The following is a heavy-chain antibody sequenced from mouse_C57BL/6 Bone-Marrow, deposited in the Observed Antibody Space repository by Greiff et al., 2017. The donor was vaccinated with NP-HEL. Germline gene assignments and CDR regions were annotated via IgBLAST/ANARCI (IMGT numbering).Heavy chain of an antibody. D-gene: IGHD4-1*01. Sequence: VQLQQSGAELVRPGASVKLSCTASGFNINDYYMHWVKQRPEQSLEWIGGIDPEDGDTEYAQKFQGKGTMTADTSSNTAYLQLSILTSEDTAVYYYSTRLTEGDYWGQGTTLTVSS. CDR2: IDPEDGDT. V-gene: IGHV14-1*01. CDR3: STRLTEGDY. J-gene: IGHJ2*01. CDR1: GFNINDYY.